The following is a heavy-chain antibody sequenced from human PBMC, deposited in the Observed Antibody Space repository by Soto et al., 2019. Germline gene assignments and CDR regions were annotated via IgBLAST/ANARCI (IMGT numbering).Heavy chain of an antibody. J-gene: IGHJ3*02. Sequence: ASVKVSCKASGYTFTGYYMHWVRQAPGQGLEWMGWINPNSGGTNYAQKFQGRVTMTRDTSISTAYMELSRLRSDDTAVYYCARQKYYDSSGQMNGGIWGQGTMVTVSS. V-gene: IGHV1-2*02. CDR3: ARQKYYDSSGQMNGGI. D-gene: IGHD3-22*01. CDR1: GYTFTGYY. CDR2: INPNSGGT.